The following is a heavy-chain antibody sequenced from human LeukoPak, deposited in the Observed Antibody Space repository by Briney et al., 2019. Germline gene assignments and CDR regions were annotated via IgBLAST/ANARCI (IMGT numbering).Heavy chain of an antibody. CDR2: MNPNSGNT. CDR1: VYTFTSYD. J-gene: IGHJ5*02. D-gene: IGHD6-13*01. V-gene: IGHV1-8*01. CDR3: SRHPRFDSSSWYPWFDP. Sequence: ASVKVSCKASVYTFTSYDINWVRQASAQELEWMGWMNPNSGNTGYAHKFQGRVTMTRHTSISTASLDLSSLRSAHTPVYFCSRHPRFDSSSWYPWFDPWGQGTLVTVSS.